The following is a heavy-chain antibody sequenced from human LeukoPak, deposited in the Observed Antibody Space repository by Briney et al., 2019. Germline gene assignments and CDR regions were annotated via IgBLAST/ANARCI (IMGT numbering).Heavy chain of an antibody. V-gene: IGHV3-66*04. Sequence: GGSLRLSCAASGFTVSSTSIIWVRQAPGKGLECVSYIRGDRSTEYAEYVKGRFTISRDDSKNTVYLQMNSLRVEDTCVYYCARRRGGYGDGDFDYWGQGTLVTVSS. CDR2: IRGDRST. J-gene: IGHJ4*02. CDR3: ARRRGGYGDGDFDY. D-gene: IGHD4-17*01. CDR1: GFTVSSTS.